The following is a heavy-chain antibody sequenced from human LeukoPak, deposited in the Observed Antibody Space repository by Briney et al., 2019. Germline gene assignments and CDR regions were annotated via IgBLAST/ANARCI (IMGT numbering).Heavy chain of an antibody. Sequence: GRSLRLSCAASGFSFSSYATHRVRPALGKGLEWVAVISYDGSNNYYAVSVKDRFTIYRDNSKNALYLKMNSLRAEDTAVYYCARAEDSDYWGQGTLVTVSS. CDR3: ARAEDSDY. CDR1: GFSFSSYA. CDR2: ISYDGSNN. V-gene: IGHV3-30*04. J-gene: IGHJ4*02.